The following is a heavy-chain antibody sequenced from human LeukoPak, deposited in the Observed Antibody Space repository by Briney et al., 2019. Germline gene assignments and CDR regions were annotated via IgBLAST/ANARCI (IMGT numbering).Heavy chain of an antibody. J-gene: IGHJ4*02. Sequence: GGSLRLSCAASGFTFTTYSMNWVRQAPGKGLEWVSSISSSSHTYYADSVKGRFTISRDSAQNLLHLQMNSLRAEDTAVYYCAGDYYGDYGHDYWGQGTLVTVSS. D-gene: IGHD4-17*01. CDR3: AGDYYGDYGHDY. CDR1: GFTFTTYS. CDR2: ISSSSHT. V-gene: IGHV3-21*01.